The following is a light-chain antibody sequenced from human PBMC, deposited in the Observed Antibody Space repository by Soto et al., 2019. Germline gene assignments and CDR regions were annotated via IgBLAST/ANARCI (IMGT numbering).Light chain of an antibody. CDR1: QSISTY. V-gene: IGKV1-39*01. CDR2: AAS. CDR3: QQRSNWQWT. J-gene: IGKJ1*01. Sequence: DIQMTQSPSPLSASVGDRVAITCLASQSISTYLNWYQQKPGKAPKVLIYAASNLQSGVPPRFSGSGSGTDFTLTISSLEPEDFAVYYCQQRSNWQWTFGQGTKVDIK.